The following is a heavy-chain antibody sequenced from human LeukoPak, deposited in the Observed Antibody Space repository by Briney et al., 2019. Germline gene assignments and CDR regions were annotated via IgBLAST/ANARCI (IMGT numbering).Heavy chain of an antibody. V-gene: IGHV4-34*01. Sequence: SETLSLTCAVYGGSFSGYYWSWTRQPPGEGLEWIGEINHSGSTNYNPSLKSRVTISVDTSKNQFSLKLSSVTAADTAVYYCARGWRAKRENWGQGTLVTVSS. CDR1: GGSFSGYY. D-gene: IGHD1-26*01. J-gene: IGHJ4*02. CDR2: INHSGST. CDR3: ARGWRAKREN.